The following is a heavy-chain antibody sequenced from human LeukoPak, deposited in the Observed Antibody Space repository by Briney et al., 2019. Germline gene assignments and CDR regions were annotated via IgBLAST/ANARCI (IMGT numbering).Heavy chain of an antibody. J-gene: IGHJ3*02. CDR1: GFTFSSYA. D-gene: IGHD6-13*01. Sequence: QTGGSLRLSCTASGFTFSSYAMTWVRQAPGKGLEWVSVISGSGDTTYYADSVKGRFTISRDNSRNTLYLQMNSLRAEDTAVYYCAKDLSSSWPNALGIWGQGTMVTVSS. V-gene: IGHV3-23*01. CDR3: AKDLSSSWPNALGI. CDR2: ISGSGDTT.